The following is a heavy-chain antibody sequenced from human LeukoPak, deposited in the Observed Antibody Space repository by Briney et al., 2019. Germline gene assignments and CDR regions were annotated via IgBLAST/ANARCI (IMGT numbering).Heavy chain of an antibody. CDR2: IWNDGSNK. CDR3: ARGLVSGGEEYYFDY. V-gene: IGHV3-33*01. CDR1: GFTFSSYG. Sequence: GESLRLSCAASGFTFSSYGMHWVRQAPGKGLEWVAVIWNDGSNKYYADSVKGRFTISRDNSKNTLYLQMNSLRAEDTAVYYCARGLVSGGEEYYFDYWGQGTLVTVSS. J-gene: IGHJ4*02. D-gene: IGHD3-10*01.